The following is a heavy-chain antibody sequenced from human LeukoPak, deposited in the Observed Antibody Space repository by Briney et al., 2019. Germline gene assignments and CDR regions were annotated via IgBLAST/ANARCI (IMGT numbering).Heavy chain of an antibody. V-gene: IGHV3-9*01. CDR2: ISWNSGSI. Sequence: PGGSLRLSCAASGFTFDDYAMHWVRQAPGKGLEWVSGISWNSGSIGYADSVKGRFTISRDNAKNSMYLQVNSLRAEDTALYYCATDIGIYYYGSGSDYWGQGTLVTVSS. CDR1: GFTFDDYA. CDR3: ATDIGIYYYGSGSDY. D-gene: IGHD3-10*01. J-gene: IGHJ4*02.